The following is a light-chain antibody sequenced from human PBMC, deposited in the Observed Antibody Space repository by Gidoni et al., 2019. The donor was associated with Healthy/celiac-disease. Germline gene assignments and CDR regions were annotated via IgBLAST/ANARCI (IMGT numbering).Light chain of an antibody. CDR3: QKSYSTPLT. CDR1: QSISSY. V-gene: IGKV1-39*01. J-gene: IGKJ1*01. CDR2: AAS. Sequence: EIQMTQSPSSLSASVGDRVTITCRASQSISSYLNWYQQKPGKAPKLLIYAASSLQSGVPSRFSGSGSGTDFTLTSSSLQPEDFATYYCQKSYSTPLTFGQGTKVEIK.